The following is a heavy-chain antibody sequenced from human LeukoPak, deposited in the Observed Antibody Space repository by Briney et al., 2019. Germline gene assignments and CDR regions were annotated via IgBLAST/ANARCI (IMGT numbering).Heavy chain of an antibody. CDR1: GGSISSSNW. J-gene: IGHJ4*02. CDR2: IYHSGST. D-gene: IGHD6-25*01. CDR3: ASLTGVGWWYSSD. V-gene: IGHV4-4*02. Sequence: SETLSLTCAVSGGSISSSNWWSWVRQPPGKGLEWIGEIYHSGSTNYNPSLKSRVTISVDTSKNQFSVKLNSVTAADTAVYYCASLTGVGWWYSSDWGQGTLVTVSS.